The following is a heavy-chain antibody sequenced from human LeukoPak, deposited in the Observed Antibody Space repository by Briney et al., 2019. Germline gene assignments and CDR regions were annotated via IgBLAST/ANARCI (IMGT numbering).Heavy chain of an antibody. D-gene: IGHD6-13*01. CDR3: ARDKEGAAVGTLIH. V-gene: IGHV3-30*03. J-gene: IGHJ4*02. CDR1: GFTFSAYG. Sequence: PGRSLRLSCVASGFTFSAYGMHWSRQAPGRGLEKVAVISYDGINEHYSDSVEGRFTISRDISKNTLYLEMNSLRAADTAVYYCARDKEGAAVGTLIHWGQGTLVTVSS. CDR2: ISYDGINE.